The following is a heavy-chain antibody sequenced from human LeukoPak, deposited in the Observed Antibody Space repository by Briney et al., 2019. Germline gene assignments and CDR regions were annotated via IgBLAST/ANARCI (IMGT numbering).Heavy chain of an antibody. J-gene: IGHJ4*02. V-gene: IGHV3-23*01. CDR3: ARRLLSGGVTDFFDY. Sequence: GGSLRLPCAASGFSFSTYAMSWVRQAPGEGLEWVSAISPSGDSTTYPDSVKGRFTISRDNSKNMLYLQMNSLTAEDTAIYYCARRLLSGGVTDFFDYWGRGSLVTVAS. CDR2: ISPSGDST. CDR1: GFSFSTYA. D-gene: IGHD2-8*02.